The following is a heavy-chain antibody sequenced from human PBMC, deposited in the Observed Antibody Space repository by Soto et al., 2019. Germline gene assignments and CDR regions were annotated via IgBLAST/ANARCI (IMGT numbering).Heavy chain of an antibody. CDR1: GYTFTSYV. D-gene: IGHD3-16*02. Sequence: QVQLVQSGVEVQKPGASVKVSCKASGYTFTSYVINWLRQAPGQGPEWMGWISPYNGNTNYGQKLQGRVTMTADPSTSIASMELRSLRSDDTAVYYCAREGGVWGSFRYFDYWGQGTLVTVSS. CDR2: ISPYNGNT. CDR3: AREGGVWGSFRYFDY. J-gene: IGHJ4*02. V-gene: IGHV1-18*04.